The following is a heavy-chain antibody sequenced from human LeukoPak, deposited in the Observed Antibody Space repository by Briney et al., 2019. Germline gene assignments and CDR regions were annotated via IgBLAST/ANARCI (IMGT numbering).Heavy chain of an antibody. CDR2: ISGSGGAT. V-gene: IGHV3-23*01. Sequence: GGSLRLSCAASGFTFTSFAMTWVREAPGKGLEWISAISGSGGATYYADSVKGRFTISRDNSKNTLYLQMDSLRAEDTAVYYCAKDRTRLDYWGQGTLVTVSS. J-gene: IGHJ4*02. CDR1: GFTFTSFA. CDR3: AKDRTRLDY.